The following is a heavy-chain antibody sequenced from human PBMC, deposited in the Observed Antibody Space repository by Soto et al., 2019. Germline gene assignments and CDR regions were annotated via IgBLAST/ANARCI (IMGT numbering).Heavy chain of an antibody. CDR1: GGSITYYY. CDR3: ARAFAGFGAYWYFDL. Sequence: SETLSLTCTVSGGSITYYYWSWIRQPPGKALEWIGYGYHSVSIHYNPSLKTRVTISVDTSENQFSLRLSSVTAADTAVYYCARAFAGFGAYWYFDLWGRGTLVTVS. D-gene: IGHD3-16*01. V-gene: IGHV4-59*01. J-gene: IGHJ2*01. CDR2: GYHSVSI.